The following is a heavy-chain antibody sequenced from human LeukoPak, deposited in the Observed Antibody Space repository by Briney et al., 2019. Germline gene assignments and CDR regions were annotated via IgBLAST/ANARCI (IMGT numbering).Heavy chain of an antibody. D-gene: IGHD3-10*01. CDR1: GGSISSYY. CDR3: ARAFGPLDY. Sequence: KPSETLSLTCTVSGGSISSYYWSWIRQPPGKGLEWIGYIYYSGSTYYNPSLKSRVTISVDTSKNQFSLRLSSVTAADTAVYYCARAFGPLDYWGQGTLVTVSS. CDR2: IYYSGST. J-gene: IGHJ4*02. V-gene: IGHV4-59*12.